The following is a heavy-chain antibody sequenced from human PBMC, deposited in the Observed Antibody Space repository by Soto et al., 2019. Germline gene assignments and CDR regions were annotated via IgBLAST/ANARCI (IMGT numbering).Heavy chain of an antibody. CDR2: IYYSGST. CDR3: ARDLWGYCGTDCYPLDV. CDR1: GGSISSSSYY. J-gene: IGHJ6*02. V-gene: IGHV4-39*07. Sequence: PSETLSLTCTVSGGSISSSSYYWGWIRQPPGKGLEWIGCIYYSGSTYYNPSLKSRVTISVDTSKNQFSLKLNSVTAADTAVYYCARDLWGYCGTDCYPLDVWGQGTTVTVSS. D-gene: IGHD2-21*02.